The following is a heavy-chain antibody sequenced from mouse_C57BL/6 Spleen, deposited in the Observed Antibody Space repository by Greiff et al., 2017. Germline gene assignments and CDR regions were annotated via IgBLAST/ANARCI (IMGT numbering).Heavy chain of an antibody. D-gene: IGHD4-1*01. CDR1: GYAFSSSW. CDR3: ARELTGTAWFAY. J-gene: IGHJ3*01. Sequence: VQRVESGPELVKPGASVKISCKASGYAFSSSWMNWVKQRPGKGLEWIGRIYPGDGDTNYNGKFKGKATLTADKSSSTAYMQLSSLTSEDSAVYFCARELTGTAWFAYWGQGTLVTVSA. V-gene: IGHV1-82*01. CDR2: IYPGDGDT.